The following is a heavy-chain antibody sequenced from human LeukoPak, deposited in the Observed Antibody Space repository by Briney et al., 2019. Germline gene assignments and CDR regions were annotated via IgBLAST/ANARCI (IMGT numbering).Heavy chain of an antibody. V-gene: IGHV3-23*01. J-gene: IGHJ4*02. CDR2: VTGGGGST. CDR1: GFMFSSFA. CDR3: AKDRPTYGSGSPIDF. D-gene: IGHD3-10*01. Sequence: GGSLRLSCAASGFMFSSFAMNWVRQAPGQGLEWLSAVTGGGGSTYYADYVKGRFTISRDNSRNTLYLQLNSLRAEDTALYFCAKDRPTYGSGSPIDFWGQGTLVTVSS.